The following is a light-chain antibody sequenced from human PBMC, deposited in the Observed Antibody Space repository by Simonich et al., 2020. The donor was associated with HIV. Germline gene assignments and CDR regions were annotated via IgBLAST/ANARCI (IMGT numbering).Light chain of an antibody. CDR2: AAS. Sequence: AIRMTQSPSSLSASTGDRVTPTGRASQGMSSYLAWYQQKPGKAPKLLIYAASTLQSGVPSRFIGSGSGTEFTLTISSLQPEDFATYYCQQYYSTPPSFGQGTKLEIK. CDR1: QGMSSY. CDR3: QQYYSTPPS. J-gene: IGKJ2*01. V-gene: IGKV1-8*01.